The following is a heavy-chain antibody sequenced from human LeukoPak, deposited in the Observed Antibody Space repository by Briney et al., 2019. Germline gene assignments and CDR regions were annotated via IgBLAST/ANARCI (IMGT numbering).Heavy chain of an antibody. CDR1: GFTFSSYE. CDR2: ITTSGSTI. J-gene: IGHJ4*02. D-gene: IGHD2-2*01. CDR3: AKGGSPSCYSSSGY. V-gene: IGHV3-48*03. Sequence: GGSLRLSCAASGFTFSSYEMSWIRQAPGKGLEWLSYITTSGSTIYYADSVKGRFTISRDNSRNTLYLQMNSLRGEDTAVYYCAKGGSPSCYSSSGYWGQGTLVTVSS.